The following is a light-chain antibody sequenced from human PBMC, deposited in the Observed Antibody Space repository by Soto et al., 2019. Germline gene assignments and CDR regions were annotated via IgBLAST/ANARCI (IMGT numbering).Light chain of an antibody. CDR2: DAS. V-gene: IGKV1-33*01. CDR1: QDIRNY. Sequence: QASQDIRNYLNWYQQKPGKAPNLLIYDASNLRAGVPSRFSGSGSGTEFTFTISSLQPEDIATYYCQHYDHLPPLSFGGGTKVEIK. J-gene: IGKJ4*01. CDR3: QHYDHLPPLS.